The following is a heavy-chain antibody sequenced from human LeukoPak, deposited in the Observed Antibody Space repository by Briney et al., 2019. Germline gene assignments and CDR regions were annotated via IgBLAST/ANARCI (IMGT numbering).Heavy chain of an antibody. Sequence: QPGGSLRLSCAASGFTVSSNYMSWVRQAPGKGLEWVAVISYDGSNKYYADSVKGRFTISRDNSKNTLYLQMNSLRAEDTAVYYCAKDGATGFYSMDYWGQGTLVTVSS. V-gene: IGHV3-30*18. CDR1: GFTVSSNY. J-gene: IGHJ4*02. D-gene: IGHD4-11*01. CDR2: ISYDGSNK. CDR3: AKDGATGFYSMDY.